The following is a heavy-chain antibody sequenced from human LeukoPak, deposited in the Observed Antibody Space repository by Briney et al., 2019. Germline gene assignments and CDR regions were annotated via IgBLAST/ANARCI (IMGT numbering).Heavy chain of an antibody. CDR3: ARGYDYGGNSPFDP. D-gene: IGHD4-23*01. CDR1: GATFSSYA. CDR2: IIPIFGIA. V-gene: IGHV1-69*04. Sequence: SVKLSCKASGATFSSYAISWVRHGPGQGLEWMGRIIPIFGIANYAQKFQGRVTITADKSTSTAYMELSSLRSEDTAVYYCARGYDYGGNSPFDPWGQGTLVTVSS. J-gene: IGHJ5*02.